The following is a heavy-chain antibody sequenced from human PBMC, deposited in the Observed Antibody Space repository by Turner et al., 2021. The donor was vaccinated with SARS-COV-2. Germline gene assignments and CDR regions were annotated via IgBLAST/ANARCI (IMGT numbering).Heavy chain of an antibody. CDR1: GGSISSSSYY. CDR3: ARHKGDYDSSELLG. J-gene: IGHJ4*02. V-gene: IGHV4-39*01. CDR2: IYYRGST. Sequence: QLQLQESGPGLVKPSETLSLTCTVSGGSISSSSYYWGWFRQPPGKGLEWIGSIYYRGSTYDNPSLKGRGTISVDTSKNQFSLKLSSVTAAGTAVYYCARHKGDYDSSELLGWGQGTLVTVSS. D-gene: IGHD3-22*01.